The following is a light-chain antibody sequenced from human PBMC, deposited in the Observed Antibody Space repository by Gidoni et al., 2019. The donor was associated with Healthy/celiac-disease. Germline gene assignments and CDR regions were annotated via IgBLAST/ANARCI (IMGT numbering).Light chain of an antibody. Sequence: DIQMTQSPSSLSASVGDRVTITCRASQSISSYLNWYQQKPGKAPKLLIYAASSLQSGVPSRFSGGGAGTDFTLTISSLQPEDFATYYCQQSYSTPPETFXQXTKVEIK. J-gene: IGKJ1*01. CDR2: AAS. CDR3: QQSYSTPPET. V-gene: IGKV1-39*01. CDR1: QSISSY.